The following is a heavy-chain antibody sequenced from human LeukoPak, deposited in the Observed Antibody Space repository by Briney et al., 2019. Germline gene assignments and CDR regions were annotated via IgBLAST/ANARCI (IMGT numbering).Heavy chain of an antibody. CDR1: GGSISSGGYS. CDR3: VRDGGFLEWFN. V-gene: IGHV4-30-2*01. D-gene: IGHD3-3*01. J-gene: IGHJ4*02. CDR2: IYHSGST. Sequence: PSQTLSLTCAVSGGSISSGGYSWSWIRQPPGKGLEWIGYIYHSGSTYYNPSLKSRVTISVDTSKNQFSLKLSSVTAADTAVYYCVRDGGFLEWFNWGQGTLVTVSS.